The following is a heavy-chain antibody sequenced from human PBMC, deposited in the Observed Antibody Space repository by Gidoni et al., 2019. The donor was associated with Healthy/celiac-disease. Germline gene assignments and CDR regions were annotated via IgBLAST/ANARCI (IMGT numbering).Heavy chain of an antibody. CDR1: GFHFSSYA. CDR3: AKDPLDLGWFDP. J-gene: IGHJ5*02. V-gene: IGHV3-23*01. Sequence: EVQLLESGGGLVQPGGSLSLSCAASGFHFSSYAMSWVRQAPGKGLEWVSAISGSGGSTYYADSVKGRFTISRDNSKNTLYLQMNSLRAEDTAVYYCAKDPLDLGWFDPWGQGTLVTVFS. CDR2: ISGSGGST. D-gene: IGHD1-1*01.